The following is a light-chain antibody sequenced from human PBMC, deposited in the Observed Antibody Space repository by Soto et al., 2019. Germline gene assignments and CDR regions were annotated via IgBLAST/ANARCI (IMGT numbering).Light chain of an antibody. J-gene: IGLJ7*01. CDR2: VEGSGSY. CDR1: SGHSSYI. Sequence: QSVLTQSSSASASLGSSVRLTCTLSSGHSSYIIAWHQQQPGKAPRYLMKVEGSGSYNKGSGVPDRFSGSSSGADRYLTISTVHFWDEANYYCVTRDGDTVIFGGGTQLTVL. CDR3: VTRDGDTVI. V-gene: IGLV4-60*02.